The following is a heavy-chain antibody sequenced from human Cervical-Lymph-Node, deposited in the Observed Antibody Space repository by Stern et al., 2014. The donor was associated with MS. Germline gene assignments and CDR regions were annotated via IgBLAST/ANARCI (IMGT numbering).Heavy chain of an antibody. J-gene: IGHJ4*02. CDR3: ARVGGYGDSLDY. CDR2: INASGGST. CDR1: GYTFTSYY. D-gene: IGHD4-17*01. Sequence: QVQLVQSGAEVKKPGASVKVSCKASGYTFTSYYMHWVRQAPGQGLEWMGIINASGGSTRYAQKFQGRVTMTRDTSTSTVYMELSSLRSEDTAVYYCARVGGYGDSLDYRGQGTLVTVSS. V-gene: IGHV1-46*01.